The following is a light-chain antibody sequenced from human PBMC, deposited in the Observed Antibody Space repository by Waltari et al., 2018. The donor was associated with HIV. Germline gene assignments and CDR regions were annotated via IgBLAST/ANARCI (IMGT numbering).Light chain of an antibody. CDR3: CSYAGSSFYV. J-gene: IGLJ1*01. Sequence: QSALTQSRSVSGSPGQSVTISCTGTSSDVGTYNYVSWYQQHPGKAPKLILYDVSKRPSGVPDRVSGSKSGNTASLTISGLRVEDEVDYYCCSYAGSSFYVFGTGTQVTVL. V-gene: IGLV2-11*01. CDR1: SSDVGTYNY. CDR2: DVS.